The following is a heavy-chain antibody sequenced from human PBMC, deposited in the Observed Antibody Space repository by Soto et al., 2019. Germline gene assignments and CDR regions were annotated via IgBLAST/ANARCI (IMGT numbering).Heavy chain of an antibody. Sequence: QLQLQESGSGLVKHSQTLSLTCAISGGSISSGGYSWSWIRQPPGKGLEWIGYIYHGGNSYYNPSLKSRVTISIDSSQNQFSLKLSSVTAADTAVYYCAREFGYYFDYWGQGTLVTVSS. CDR2: IYHGGNS. CDR1: GGSISSGGYS. J-gene: IGHJ4*02. CDR3: AREFGYYFDY. D-gene: IGHD3-10*01. V-gene: IGHV4-30-2*01.